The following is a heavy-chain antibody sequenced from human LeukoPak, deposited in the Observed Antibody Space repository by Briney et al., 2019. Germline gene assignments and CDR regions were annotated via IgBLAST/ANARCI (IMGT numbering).Heavy chain of an antibody. CDR1: GGSFSNHY. V-gene: IGHV4-4*07. Sequence: PSETLSLTCTVSGGSFSNHYWSWIRQPAGKGLEYIGRVYGNGGADYNPSLRSRVTMSVDTSKNQFSLKVNSVTAADTAVYYCAKGPQETASTAAFDSWGQGTLVTVSS. J-gene: IGHJ4*02. CDR3: AKGPQETASTAAFDS. D-gene: IGHD4-11*01. CDR2: VYGNGGA.